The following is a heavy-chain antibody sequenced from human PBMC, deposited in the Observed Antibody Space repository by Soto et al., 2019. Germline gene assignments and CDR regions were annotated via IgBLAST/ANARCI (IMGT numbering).Heavy chain of an antibody. V-gene: IGHV3-23*01. D-gene: IGHD3-22*01. Sequence: GGSLRLSCAASGFTFSSYAMSWVRQAPGKGLEWVSAISGSGGSTYYADSVKGRFTISRDNSKNTLYLQMNSLRAEDTAVYYCAKGLFGYYDSSGYYYYYYGMDVWGQGTTVTVSS. CDR1: GFTFSSYA. CDR2: ISGSGGST. CDR3: AKGLFGYYDSSGYYYYYYGMDV. J-gene: IGHJ6*02.